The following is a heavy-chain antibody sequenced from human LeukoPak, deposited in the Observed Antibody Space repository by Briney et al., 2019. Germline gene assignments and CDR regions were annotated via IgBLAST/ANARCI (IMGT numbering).Heavy chain of an antibody. D-gene: IGHD3-10*01. J-gene: IGHJ2*01. CDR2: VSHSGNT. CDR1: GDSITSSDHY. Sequence: PSETLSLTCTLSGDSITSSDHYWVWIRQSPGTGLEWIGSVSHSGNTYYKSSLKSRVTVSLDTSKNEFSLILTSVTAADTAEYYCARHLYYSASAFWYIDLWGRGTLVIVSP. V-gene: IGHV4-39*01. CDR3: ARHLYYSASAFWYIDL.